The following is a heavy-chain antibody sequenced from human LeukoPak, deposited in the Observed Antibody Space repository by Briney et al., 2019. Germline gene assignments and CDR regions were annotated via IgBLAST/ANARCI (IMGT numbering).Heavy chain of an antibody. D-gene: IGHD3-16*01. V-gene: IGHV1-3*01. CDR1: GYTFTNYA. J-gene: IGHJ4*02. Sequence: GASVKVSCTASGYTFTNYAIHWVRQVPGQRLEWMGWINAGNGNTKYSQKFQGRVTITRDTSGSTVYMEVSSLRSEDTAVYYCARALGGDYWGQGTLVTVSS. CDR3: ARALGGDY. CDR2: INAGNGNT.